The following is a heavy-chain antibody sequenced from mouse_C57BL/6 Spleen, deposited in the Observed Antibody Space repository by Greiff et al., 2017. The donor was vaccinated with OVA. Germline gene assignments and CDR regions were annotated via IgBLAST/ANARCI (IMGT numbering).Heavy chain of an antibody. V-gene: IGHV5-17*01. D-gene: IGHD3-2*02. Sequence: EVKLVESGGGLVKPGGSLKLSCAASGFTFSDYGMHWVRQAPEKGLEWVAYISSGSSTTYYADTVKGRFTISRDNAKNTLFLQMTSLRSEDTAMYYCAKGDSSGWFAYWGQGTLVTVSA. J-gene: IGHJ3*01. CDR2: ISSGSSTT. CDR3: AKGDSSGWFAY. CDR1: GFTFSDYG.